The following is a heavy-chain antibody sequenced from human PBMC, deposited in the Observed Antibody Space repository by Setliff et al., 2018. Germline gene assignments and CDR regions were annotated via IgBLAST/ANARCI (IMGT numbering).Heavy chain of an antibody. CDR1: GGSFSNYA. J-gene: IGHJ5*02. Sequence: SVKVSCKASGGSFSNYAISWGRQAPGQGPEWMGGILPIYASTNYAQKFQGRVTITADESTNTAYMEMHSLTSEYTAVYYCAIYRPPGIAAAGSPNWFDPWGQGTLVTVSS. V-gene: IGHV1-69*13. D-gene: IGHD6-13*01. CDR3: AIYRPPGIAAAGSPNWFDP. CDR2: ILPIYAST.